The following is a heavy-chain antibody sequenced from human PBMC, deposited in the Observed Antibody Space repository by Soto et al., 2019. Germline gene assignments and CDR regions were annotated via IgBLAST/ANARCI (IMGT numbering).Heavy chain of an antibody. D-gene: IGHD2-2*01. Sequence: ESGGGVVQPGRSLRLSCAASGFTFSSYGMHWVRQAPGKGLEWVAVISYDGSNKYYADSVKGRFTISRDNSKNTLYLQMNSLRAEDTAVYYCAKDSLFAMLPRGFDYWGQGTLVTVSS. CDR2: ISYDGSNK. CDR3: AKDSLFAMLPRGFDY. CDR1: GFTFSSYG. J-gene: IGHJ4*02. V-gene: IGHV3-30*18.